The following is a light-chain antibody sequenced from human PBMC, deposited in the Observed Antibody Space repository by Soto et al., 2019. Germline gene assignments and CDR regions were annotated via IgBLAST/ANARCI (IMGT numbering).Light chain of an antibody. CDR1: QSVSSN. J-gene: IGKJ5*01. Sequence: EILMTQSPATLSVSPGERAALSCRASQSVSSNLAWYQQKPGQAPRLHIYGASTRATGIPARFSGSGSGTEFTLTISSLQSEDFAVYYCQQYNNWPPITFGQGTRLEIK. V-gene: IGKV3-15*01. CDR3: QQYNNWPPIT. CDR2: GAS.